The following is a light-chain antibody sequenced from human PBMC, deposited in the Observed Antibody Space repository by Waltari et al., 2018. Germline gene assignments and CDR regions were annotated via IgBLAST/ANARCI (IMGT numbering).Light chain of an antibody. J-gene: IGLJ3*02. CDR2: SNN. CDR1: SSNLGSNT. V-gene: IGLV1-44*01. CDR3: AAWDDSLNGWV. Sequence: QSVLTQPPSASGTPGQRVTIPCSGSSSNLGSNTVHWYQQLPGTAPKLLIYSNNQRPSGVPDRFSGSKSGTSASLAISGLQSEDEADYYCAAWDDSLNGWVFGGGTKLTVL.